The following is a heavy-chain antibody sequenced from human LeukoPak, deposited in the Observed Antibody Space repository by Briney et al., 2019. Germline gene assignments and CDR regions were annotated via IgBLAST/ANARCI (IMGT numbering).Heavy chain of an antibody. CDR2: IIPILGIA. CDR1: GGTFGSYT. V-gene: IGHV1-69*04. J-gene: IGHJ4*02. D-gene: IGHD3-22*01. CDR3: ARDTSSGYVDY. Sequence: SVKVSCKASGGTFGSYTISWVRQAPGQGLEWMGRIIPILGIANYAQKFQGRVTVTADKSTSTAYMELSSLRSEDTAVYYCARDTSSGYVDYWGQGTLVTVSS.